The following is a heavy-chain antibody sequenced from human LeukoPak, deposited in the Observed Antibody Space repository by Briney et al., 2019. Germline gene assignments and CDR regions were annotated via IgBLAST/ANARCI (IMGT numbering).Heavy chain of an antibody. J-gene: IGHJ5*02. V-gene: IGHV4-34*01. CDR2: INHSGST. D-gene: IGHD2-15*01. CDR3: AGLLGAYNWFDP. Sequence: SETLSLTCAVYGGSFSGYYWSWIRQPPGKGLEWIGEINHSGSTNYNPSLKSRVTISVDTSKNQFSLKLSSVTAADTAVYYCAGLLGAYNWFDPGGRGTLVTVSS. CDR1: GGSFSGYY.